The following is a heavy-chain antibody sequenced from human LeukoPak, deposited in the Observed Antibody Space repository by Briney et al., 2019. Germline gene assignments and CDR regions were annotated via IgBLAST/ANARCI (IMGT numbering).Heavy chain of an antibody. CDR1: GFTFLRHG. Sequence: GGSQTLSCAASGFTFLRHGVTWFRQAPGKGLEWVSGISASGGATYYADSVKGRFTISRDNSKNTLYLQMNSLKAEDAALYYCAKGNYGEKIDYWGPGTLVTVSS. CDR2: ISASGGAT. J-gene: IGHJ4*02. D-gene: IGHD4-17*01. CDR3: AKGNYGEKIDY. V-gene: IGHV3-23*01.